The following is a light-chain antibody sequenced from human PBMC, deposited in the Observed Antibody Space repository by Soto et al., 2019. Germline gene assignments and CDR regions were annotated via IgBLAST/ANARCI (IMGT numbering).Light chain of an antibody. V-gene: IGLV1-47*02. CDR1: SSNIGSNY. J-gene: IGLJ1*01. Sequence: QSVLTQPPSASGTPGQRVTISCSGSSSNIGSNYVYWYQQLPGTAPKLLIYSNNQRPSGVPDRFSGSKSGTSASLAISGLRSEYAADYYCAAWDDSLSAHYVFGTGTKLTVL. CDR2: SNN. CDR3: AAWDDSLSAHYV.